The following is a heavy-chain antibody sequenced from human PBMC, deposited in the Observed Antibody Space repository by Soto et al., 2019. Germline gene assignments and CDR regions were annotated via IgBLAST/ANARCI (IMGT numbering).Heavy chain of an antibody. Sequence: SETLSLTCTVSGGSISSSSYYWGWIRQPPGKGLEWIGSIYYSGSTYYNPSLKSRVTISVDTSKNQFSLKLSSVTAADTAVYYCARLSQEGYDILTGYYRNRDYWGQGTLVTVSS. CDR2: IYYSGST. CDR1: GGSISSSSYY. V-gene: IGHV4-39*01. CDR3: ARLSQEGYDILTGYYRNRDY. D-gene: IGHD3-9*01. J-gene: IGHJ4*02.